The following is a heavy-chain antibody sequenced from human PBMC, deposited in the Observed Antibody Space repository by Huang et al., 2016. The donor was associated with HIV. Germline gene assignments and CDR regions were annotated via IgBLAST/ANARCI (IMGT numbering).Heavy chain of an antibody. CDR2: INHNGKI. CDR1: GGAFTGSS. V-gene: IGHV4-34*02. D-gene: IGHD3-10*01. Sequence: QVQLKQWGAGLLKPSETLSLTCAVYGGAFTGSSWTWIRQLPEKGLEWIGDINHNGKIIYNPSLSARVSMSTDTYKNHCSLHLASVTAADTALYYCARGFNYYASDNLGVYYFDSWGLGTLVTVSP. J-gene: IGHJ4*02. CDR3: ARGFNYYASDNLGVYYFDS.